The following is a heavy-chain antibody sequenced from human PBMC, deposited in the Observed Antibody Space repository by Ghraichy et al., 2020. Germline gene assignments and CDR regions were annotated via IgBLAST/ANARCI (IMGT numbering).Heavy chain of an antibody. CDR1: GFTFSSYS. V-gene: IGHV3-48*02. J-gene: IGHJ6*02. D-gene: IGHD4-23*01. CDR3: ARGSTVVRFYYYDGMDV. CDR2: ITSSSRTK. Sequence: GGSLRLSCVGSGFTFSSYSMNWVRQSPGKGLEWVAYITSSSRTKSYADSVKGRFTISRDNAQNSLYLQMNSLRDEDTAVYYCARGSTVVRFYYYDGMDVWGQGTTVTGSS.